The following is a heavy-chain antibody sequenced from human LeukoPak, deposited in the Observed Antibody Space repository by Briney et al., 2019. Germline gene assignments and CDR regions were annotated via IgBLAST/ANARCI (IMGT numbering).Heavy chain of an antibody. CDR1: GFTFSSYA. CDR2: ISSNGGST. Sequence: PGGSLRLSCSASGFTFSSYAMHWVRQAPGKGLEYVSAISSNGGSTYYADSVKGRFTISRDNSKNTLYLQMSSLRAEDTAVCYCVKDSVPGYDFWTSGVDYWGQGTLVTVSS. CDR3: VKDSVPGYDFWTSGVDY. J-gene: IGHJ4*02. D-gene: IGHD3-3*01. V-gene: IGHV3-64D*06.